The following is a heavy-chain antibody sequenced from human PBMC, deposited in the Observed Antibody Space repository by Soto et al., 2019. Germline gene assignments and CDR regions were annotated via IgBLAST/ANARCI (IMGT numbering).Heavy chain of an antibody. CDR2: ISSNGGST. D-gene: IGHD6-13*01. Sequence: PGGSLRLSCSASGFTFSSYAMHWVRQAPGKGLEYVSAISSNGGSTYYADSVKGRFTISRDNSKNTLYLQMSSLRAEDTAVYYCAKLLGAGIIDEWGPIVGWFDPWGQGTLVTVSS. V-gene: IGHV3-64D*06. CDR3: AKLLGAGIIDEWGPIVGWFDP. J-gene: IGHJ5*02. CDR1: GFTFSSYA.